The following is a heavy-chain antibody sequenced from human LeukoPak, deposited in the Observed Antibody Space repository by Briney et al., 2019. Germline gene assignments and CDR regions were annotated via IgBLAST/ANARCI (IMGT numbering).Heavy chain of an antibody. J-gene: IGHJ4*02. Sequence: GGSLRLSCAASGLTFSDFWMHWVRQPPGKGLVWVALVKGDGRTTIYANSVKGRFTISRDNAKNTLYLQMNSLGADDSGVYYCATGHSYGYDYWGQGVLVTVSS. D-gene: IGHD5-18*01. CDR3: ATGHSYGYDY. CDR2: VKGDGRTT. CDR1: GLTFSDFW. V-gene: IGHV3-74*01.